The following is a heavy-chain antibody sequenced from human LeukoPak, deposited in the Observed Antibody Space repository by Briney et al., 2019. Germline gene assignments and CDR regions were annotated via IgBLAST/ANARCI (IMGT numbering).Heavy chain of an antibody. CDR2: ISSSGSTI. V-gene: IGHV3-11*04. Sequence: GGSLRLSCAASGFTFSDYYISWIRRAPGKGLEWVSYISSSGSTIYYADSVKGRFTISRDNAKNTLYLQMNSLRAEDTAVYYCARVGAIFWWGYGFDPWGQGTLVTVSS. J-gene: IGHJ5*02. CDR3: ARVGAIFWWGYGFDP. CDR1: GFTFSDYY. D-gene: IGHD3-9*01.